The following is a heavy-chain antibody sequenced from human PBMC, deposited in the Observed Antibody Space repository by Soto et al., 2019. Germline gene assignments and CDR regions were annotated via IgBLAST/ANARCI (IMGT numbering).Heavy chain of an antibody. CDR2: ISGSGGST. V-gene: IGHV3-23*01. CDR1: GFTFSSYA. D-gene: IGHD5-18*01. Sequence: GGSLRLSCAASGFTFSSYAMSWVRQAPGKGLEWVSAISGSGGSTYYADSVKGRFTISRDNSKNTLYLQMNSLRAEDKAVYYCARDNPGYSYGYYYYYMDVWGKGTTVTVSS. J-gene: IGHJ6*03. CDR3: ARDNPGYSYGYYYYYMDV.